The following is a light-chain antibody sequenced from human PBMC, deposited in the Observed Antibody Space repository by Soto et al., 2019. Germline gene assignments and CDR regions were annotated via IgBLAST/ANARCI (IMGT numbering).Light chain of an antibody. CDR1: QSLLHSNGYNY. V-gene: IGKV2-28*01. CDR2: LGS. Sequence: DIVMTQSPLSLPVTPGEPASISCRSSQSLLHSNGYNYLDWYLQKPGQSPQLLIYLGSNRASGVPDRFSGSASSTEFTLKISRVEAEDVGVYYCMQALQTPYTFGQGTKLEIK. CDR3: MQALQTPYT. J-gene: IGKJ2*01.